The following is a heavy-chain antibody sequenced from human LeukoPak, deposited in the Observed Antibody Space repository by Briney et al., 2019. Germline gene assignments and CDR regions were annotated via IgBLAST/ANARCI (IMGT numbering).Heavy chain of an antibody. J-gene: IGHJ4*02. Sequence: ASLKVFCKASGYTFTGYYMHWVRQAPGQGLEWMGWINPNNRGTNYAQKFQGRVTMPRDTSNSTAYMELSRLTSDDTAVYYCARGRGTTSSNFDYWGQGTLVTVSS. CDR3: ARGRGTTSSNFDY. CDR2: INPNNRGT. V-gene: IGHV1-2*02. CDR1: GYTFTGYY. D-gene: IGHD2-2*01.